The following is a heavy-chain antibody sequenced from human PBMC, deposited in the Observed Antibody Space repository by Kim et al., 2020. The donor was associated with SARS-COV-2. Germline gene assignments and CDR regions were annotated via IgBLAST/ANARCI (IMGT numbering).Heavy chain of an antibody. Sequence: SETLSLTCTVSGGSISSSSYYCGWIRQPPGKGLEWIGRIYYSGSTYYNPSLKSRVTISVDTSKNQFSLKLSSVTAADTAVYYCARQYDGSGSYYNLSPYYYYYYGMDVWGQGTTVTVSS. J-gene: IGHJ6*02. CDR1: GGSISSSSYY. CDR3: ARQYDGSGSYYNLSPYYYYYYGMDV. V-gene: IGHV4-39*01. D-gene: IGHD3-10*01. CDR2: IYYSGST.